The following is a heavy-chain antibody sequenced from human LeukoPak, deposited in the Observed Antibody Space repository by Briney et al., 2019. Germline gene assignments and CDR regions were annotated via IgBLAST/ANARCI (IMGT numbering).Heavy chain of an antibody. Sequence: PGGSLRLFCAASGFTFDDYAMHWVRQAPGKGLEWVSLISGDGGSTYYADSVKGRFTISRDNSKNSLYLQMNSLRTEDTALYYCAKDSSSSGYSLGYYGMDVWGQGTTVTVS. D-gene: IGHD3-22*01. CDR1: GFTFDDYA. CDR2: ISGDGGST. CDR3: AKDSSSSGYSLGYYGMDV. V-gene: IGHV3-43*02. J-gene: IGHJ6*02.